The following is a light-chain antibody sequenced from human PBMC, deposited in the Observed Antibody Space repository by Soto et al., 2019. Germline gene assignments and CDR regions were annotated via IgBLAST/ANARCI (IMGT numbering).Light chain of an antibody. V-gene: IGKV4-1*01. J-gene: IGKJ2*01. CDR3: QQYFSSPYT. CDR1: QSVFSSNHRKDF. Sequence: DIVMRQSPDSLAVSLGERATINCKSSQSVFSSNHRKDFISWYQHKAGQPPKLLISWESTRQSVVPDRFGASGSGTDFTLTISSLQTEDVAVYYCQQYFSSPYTLGQGTRLE. CDR2: WES.